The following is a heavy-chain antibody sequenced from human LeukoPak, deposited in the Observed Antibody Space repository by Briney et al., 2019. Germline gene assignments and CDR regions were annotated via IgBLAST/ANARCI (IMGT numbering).Heavy chain of an antibody. V-gene: IGHV1-18*04. D-gene: IGHD3-10*01. CDR3: AREGPSITMVRGVTPMDWFDP. CDR2: ISAYNGNT. Sequence: GPVKVSCKASGYTFTSYGISWVRLAPGQGLEWMGWISAYNGNTNYAQKLQGRVTMTTDTSTSTAYMELRSLRSDDTAVYYCAREGPSITMVRGVTPMDWFDPWGQGTLVTVSS. J-gene: IGHJ5*02. CDR1: GYTFTSYG.